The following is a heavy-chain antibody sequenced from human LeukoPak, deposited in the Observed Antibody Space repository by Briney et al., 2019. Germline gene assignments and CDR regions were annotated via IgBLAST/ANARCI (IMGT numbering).Heavy chain of an antibody. D-gene: IGHD3-10*01. CDR2: ISSTGST. CDR1: GGSISSGGHY. V-gene: IGHV4-61*02. Sequence: TSETLSLTCTVSGGSISSGGHYWSWIRQPAGKGLEYLGRISSTGSTNYNPSLRSRVTISADTSKNHFSLKLTSVTAADTAVYYCARVTHYYGSGSYPYWGQGTLVTVSS. J-gene: IGHJ4*02. CDR3: ARVTHYYGSGSYPY.